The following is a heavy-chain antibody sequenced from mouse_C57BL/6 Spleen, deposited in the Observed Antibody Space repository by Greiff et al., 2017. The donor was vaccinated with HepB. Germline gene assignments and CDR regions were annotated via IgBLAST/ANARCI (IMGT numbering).Heavy chain of an antibody. J-gene: IGHJ1*03. V-gene: IGHV5-12*01. Sequence: EVKLMESGGGLVQPGGSLKLSCAASGFTFSDYYMYWVRQTPEKRLEWVAYISNGGGSTYYPDTVKGRFTISRDNSKNTLYLQMSRLTSEDTAMYYCARQDYGSSYRYFDVWGTGTTVTVSS. D-gene: IGHD1-1*01. CDR2: ISNGGGST. CDR1: GFTFSDYY. CDR3: ARQDYGSSYRYFDV.